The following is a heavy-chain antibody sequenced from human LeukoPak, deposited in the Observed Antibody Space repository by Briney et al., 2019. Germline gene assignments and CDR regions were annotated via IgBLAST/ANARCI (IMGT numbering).Heavy chain of an antibody. CDR2: IYYSGST. D-gene: IGHD3-22*01. CDR1: GGSISSSSYY. Sequence: PSETLSLTCTVSGGSISSSSYYWGWIRQPPGKGLEWFGSIYYSGSTYYNPSLKSRVTISVDTSKNQFSLKLSSVTAADTAVYYCARVNYYDSSGFDYWGQGTLVTVSS. V-gene: IGHV4-39*01. J-gene: IGHJ4*02. CDR3: ARVNYYDSSGFDY.